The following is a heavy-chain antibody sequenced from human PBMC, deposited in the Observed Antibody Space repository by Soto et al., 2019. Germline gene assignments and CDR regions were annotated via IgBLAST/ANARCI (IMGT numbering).Heavy chain of an antibody. CDR1: GGSISSSSYY. CDR3: ASSDYSSEDY. J-gene: IGHJ4*02. CDR2: IYYSGST. Sequence: PSETLSLTCTVSGGSISSSSYYWGWIRQPPGKGLEWIGSIYYSGSTYYNPSLKSRVTISVDTSKNQFSLKLSSVTAADTAVYYCASSDYSSEDYWGQGTLVTVSS. D-gene: IGHD4-4*01. V-gene: IGHV4-39*01.